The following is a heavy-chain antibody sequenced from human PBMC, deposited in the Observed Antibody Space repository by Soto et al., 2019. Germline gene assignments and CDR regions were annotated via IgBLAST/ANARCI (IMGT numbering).Heavy chain of an antibody. J-gene: IGHJ6*03. CDR3: ARGGPQGCSGGSCYSRYLYYYMDV. CDR1: GGSFSGYY. D-gene: IGHD2-15*01. Sequence: TSETLSLTCAVYGGSFSGYYWSWIRQPPGKGLEWIGEINHSGSTNYNPSLKSRVTISVDTSKNQFSLKLSSVTAADTAVYYCARGGPQGCSGGSCYSRYLYYYMDVWGKGTTVTVSS. CDR2: INHSGST. V-gene: IGHV4-34*01.